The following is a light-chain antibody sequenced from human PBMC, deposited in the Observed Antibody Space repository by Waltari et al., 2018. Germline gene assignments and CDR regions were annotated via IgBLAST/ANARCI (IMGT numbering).Light chain of an antibody. CDR2: GAS. CDR3: QQYGSSPWT. J-gene: IGKJ1*01. Sequence: EIVLTQSPGTLSLSPGERATLSCRASQSVSSSYLAWYQQKPGQAPRILIHGASTRATGIPDRFSGSGSGTDFTLTNSRLEPEDFAVYYCQQYGSSPWTFGQGTKVEIK. V-gene: IGKV3-20*01. CDR1: QSVSSSY.